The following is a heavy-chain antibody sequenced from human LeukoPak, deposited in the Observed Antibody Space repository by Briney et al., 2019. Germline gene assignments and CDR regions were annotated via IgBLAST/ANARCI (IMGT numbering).Heavy chain of an antibody. Sequence: GRSLRLSCAASGFTFSRYGFHWVRQAPGKGLEWVAVIWYDGSKKYYGDSVKGRFTISRDSSKNTLYLQMNSLRAEDTAVYYCARDLGVTNYYFDHWGQGTLVTVSS. CDR1: GFTFSRYG. J-gene: IGHJ4*02. CDR2: IWYDGSKK. V-gene: IGHV3-33*01. D-gene: IGHD3-16*01. CDR3: ARDLGVTNYYFDH.